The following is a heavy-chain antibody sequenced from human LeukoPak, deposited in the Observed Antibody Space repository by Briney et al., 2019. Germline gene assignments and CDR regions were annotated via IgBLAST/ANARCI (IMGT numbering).Heavy chain of an antibody. CDR3: AKDRGAVADYFDY. V-gene: IGHV3-30*18. J-gene: IGHJ4*02. CDR2: ISYDGSNK. CDR1: GFTFSSYG. Sequence: GRSLRLSCAASGFTFSSYGMHWVRQVPGKGLEWVAVISYDGSNKYYADSVKGRFTISRDNSKNTLDLQMNSLRAEDTAVYYCAKDRGAVADYFDYWGQGTLVTVSS. D-gene: IGHD6-19*01.